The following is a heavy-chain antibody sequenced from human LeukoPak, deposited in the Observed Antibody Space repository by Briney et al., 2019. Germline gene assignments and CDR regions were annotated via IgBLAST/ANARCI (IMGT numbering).Heavy chain of an antibody. D-gene: IGHD5-18*01. J-gene: IGHJ4*02. CDR1: GFTFSSYA. CDR2: ISYDGSNK. CDR3: ARDLSIYSYGYHLDY. Sequence: GRSLRLSCAASGFTFSSYAMHWVRQAPGKGLEWVAVISYDGSNKYYADSVKGRFTISRDNSKNTLYLQMNSLRAEDTAVYYCARDLSIYSYGYHLDYWGQGTLVTVSS. V-gene: IGHV3-30-3*01.